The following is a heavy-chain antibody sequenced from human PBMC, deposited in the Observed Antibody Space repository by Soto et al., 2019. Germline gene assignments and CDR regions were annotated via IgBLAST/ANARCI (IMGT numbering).Heavy chain of an antibody. D-gene: IGHD4-17*01. CDR3: AKDRVLTTVPDRGAFDI. CDR1: GLTFSNYA. J-gene: IGHJ3*02. CDR2: ISGTGGST. V-gene: IGHV3-23*01. Sequence: EVQLLQSGGGFIQPGGSLRLSCEATGLTFSNYAMSWVRQAPGKGLEWVSGISGTGGSTYYADYVKGRFTISRDNSKNTVSLQMNSLRVEDTALYYCAKDRVLTTVPDRGAFDIWGQGTMVTVSS.